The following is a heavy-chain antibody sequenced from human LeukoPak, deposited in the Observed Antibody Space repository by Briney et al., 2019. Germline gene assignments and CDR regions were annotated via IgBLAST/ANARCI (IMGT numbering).Heavy chain of an antibody. D-gene: IGHD6-19*01. CDR2: ISSSSSYI. J-gene: IGHJ5*02. CDR3: ARDRLTIAVAGTLFDP. Sequence: GGSLRLSCAASGFTFSSYSMNWVRQAPGKGLEWVSSISSSSSYIYYADSVKGRFTISRDNAKNSLYLQMNSLRAEDTAVYYCARDRLTIAVAGTLFDPWGQGTLVTVSS. CDR1: GFTFSSYS. V-gene: IGHV3-21*01.